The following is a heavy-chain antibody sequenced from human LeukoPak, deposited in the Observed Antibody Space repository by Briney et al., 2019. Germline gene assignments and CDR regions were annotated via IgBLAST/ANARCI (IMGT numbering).Heavy chain of an antibody. J-gene: IGHJ4*02. V-gene: IGHV1-8*01. Sequence: ASVKVSCKASGYTFSSYDINWVRQAPGQGLEWMGWMNPNSGNTGSAQKFQGRVTMTRDTSISTAYMELSSLRSEDTAVYYCARLDILTGFDYWGQGTLVTVSS. CDR3: ARLDILTGFDY. D-gene: IGHD3-9*01. CDR1: GYTFSSYD. CDR2: MNPNSGNT.